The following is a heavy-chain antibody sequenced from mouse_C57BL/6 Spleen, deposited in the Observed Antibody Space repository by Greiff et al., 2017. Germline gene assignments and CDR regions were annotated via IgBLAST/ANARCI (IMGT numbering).Heavy chain of an antibody. Sequence: QVQLQQSGAELVKPGASVKLSCTASGYPFTSYCMHWVKQRPGQGLEWIGYINPSSGSTKYNQKFKDKATLTADKSSSTAYMQLSSLTYEDSAVYYCGRLDYGYAMDYWGQGTSVTVAS. CDR3: GRLDYGYAMDY. CDR1: GYPFTSYC. D-gene: IGHD2-4*01. J-gene: IGHJ4*01. V-gene: IGHV1-7*01. CDR2: INPSSGST.